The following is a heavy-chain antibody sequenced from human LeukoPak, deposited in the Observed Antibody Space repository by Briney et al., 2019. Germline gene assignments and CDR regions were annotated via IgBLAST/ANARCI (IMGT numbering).Heavy chain of an antibody. CDR3: ARQVTGYCSSTSCRDNWFDP. V-gene: IGHV5-51*01. D-gene: IGHD2-2*01. CDR1: GYSFTSYW. CDR2: IYPGDSDT. Sequence: GESLKISCKGSGYSFTSYWIGWVRQMPGKGLEWMGIIYPGDSDTRYSPSFQGQVTISADKSFSTAYLQWSSLKASDTAMYYCARQVTGYCSSTSCRDNWFDPWGQGTLVTVSS. J-gene: IGHJ5*02.